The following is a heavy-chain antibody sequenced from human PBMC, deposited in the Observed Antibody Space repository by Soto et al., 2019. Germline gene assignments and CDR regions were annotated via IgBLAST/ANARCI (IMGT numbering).Heavy chain of an antibody. CDR3: ARELPQRQGRNMDV. J-gene: IGHJ6*02. CDR2: INYRGSL. CDR1: GGSMTSGDQY. V-gene: IGHV4-31*03. Sequence: QVQLQESGPGLVKPSQTLSLTCTVTGGSMTSGDQYWTWIRHRPGEGLEWFGYINYRGSLYYNPSLKSRVSMSVDTSKNQFSLNLSSVTAADTAVYYCARELPQRQGRNMDVWGQGTTVTVSS. D-gene: IGHD1-1*01.